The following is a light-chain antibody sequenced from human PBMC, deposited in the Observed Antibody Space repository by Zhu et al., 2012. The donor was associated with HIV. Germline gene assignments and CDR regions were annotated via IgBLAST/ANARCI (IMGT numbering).Light chain of an antibody. J-gene: IGKJ1*01. V-gene: IGKV1-5*03. CDR1: QSISSW. CDR3: QQYNSYPWT. Sequence: DIQMTQSPSTLSASVGDRVTITCRASQSISSWLAWYQQKPGKAPKLLIYKASSLETGVPSRFSGSGSGTQFSLTISGLQPDDFATYYCQQYNSYPWTFGQGTNMEIK. CDR2: KAS.